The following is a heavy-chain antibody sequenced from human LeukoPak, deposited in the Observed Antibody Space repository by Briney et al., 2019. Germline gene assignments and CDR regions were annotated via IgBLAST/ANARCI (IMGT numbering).Heavy chain of an antibody. CDR1: GGSISSSNW. CDR3: ARLPFNSGYEYFDY. V-gene: IGHV4-4*02. D-gene: IGHD5-12*01. CDR2: IYHSGST. Sequence: SETLSLTCAVSGGSISSSNWWSWVRQPPGKGLEWIGEIYHSGSTNYNPSLKSRVTISVDKSKNQFSLRLTSVTAADTAVYSCARLPFNSGYEYFDYWGQGTLVTVSS. J-gene: IGHJ4*02.